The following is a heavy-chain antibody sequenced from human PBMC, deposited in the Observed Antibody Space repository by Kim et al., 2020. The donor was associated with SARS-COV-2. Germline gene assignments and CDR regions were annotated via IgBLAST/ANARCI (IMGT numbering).Heavy chain of an antibody. CDR2: ISSSSSYI. J-gene: IGHJ6*02. Sequence: GGSLRLSCAASGFTFSSYSMNWVRQAPGKGLEWVSSISSSSSYIYYADSLKGRFTISRDNAKNSLYLQMNSLRAEDTAFYYCARGGLWYYDFWSGYMGDVWGQWTTVTVSS. D-gene: IGHD3-3*01. V-gene: IGHV3-21*01. CDR3: ARGGLWYYDFWSGYMGDV. CDR1: GFTFSSYS.